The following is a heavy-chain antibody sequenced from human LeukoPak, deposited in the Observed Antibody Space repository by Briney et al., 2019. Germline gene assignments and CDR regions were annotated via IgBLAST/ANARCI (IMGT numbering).Heavy chain of an antibody. D-gene: IGHD3-22*01. CDR3: ARSPPTYYYDSSGYYYYYMDV. J-gene: IGHJ6*03. CDR2: IYYSGST. V-gene: IGHV4-59*01. CDR1: GASISSCY. Sequence: SETLSLTCTVSGASISSCYWSWIRQPPGKGLEWIGYIYYSGSTNYNPSLKSRVTISVDTSKNQFSLKLSSVTAADTAVYYCARSPPTYYYDSSGYYYYYMDVWGKGTTVTVSS.